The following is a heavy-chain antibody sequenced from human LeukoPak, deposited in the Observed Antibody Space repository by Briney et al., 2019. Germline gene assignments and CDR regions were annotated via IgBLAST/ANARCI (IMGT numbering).Heavy chain of an antibody. Sequence: SEALSLTCTVSGGSISSSAYHWGWIRQPPGKGLEWIGSIHIGGSTYYNPSLKSRVTISVDTSKNQFSLNLRSVTAADTAVYYCARTIKTYYYDSSGTFDYWGQGTLVTVSS. D-gene: IGHD3-22*01. CDR2: IHIGGST. V-gene: IGHV4-39*07. CDR1: GGSISSSAYH. CDR3: ARTIKTYYYDSSGTFDY. J-gene: IGHJ4*02.